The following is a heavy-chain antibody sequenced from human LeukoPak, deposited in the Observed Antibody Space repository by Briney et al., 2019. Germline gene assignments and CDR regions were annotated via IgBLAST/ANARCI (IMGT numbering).Heavy chain of an antibody. Sequence: GGSLRLSCAGSGFTFNDYDMNWVRQAPGKGPEWVSYISRSGAYTYYTDSVKGRFTVSRDNAKKLLFLQMDGLRAEDTALYYCSRPLSFRELFRLDDWGQGTLVTVSS. CDR3: SRPLSFRELFRLDD. D-gene: IGHD3-10*01. J-gene: IGHJ4*02. CDR2: ISRSGAYT. CDR1: GFTFNDYD. V-gene: IGHV3-48*03.